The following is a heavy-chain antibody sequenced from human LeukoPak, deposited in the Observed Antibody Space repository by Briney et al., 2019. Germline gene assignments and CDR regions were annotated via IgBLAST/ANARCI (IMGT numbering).Heavy chain of an antibody. CDR1: GGTFSSYA. Sequence: SVKVSCKASGGTFSSYAISWVRQAPGQGLEWMGGIIPIFGTANYAQKFQGRVTITADESTSTAYMELSSLRSEDTAVYYCARFRYYYYGMDVWGQGTTVTVSS. CDR2: IIPIFGTA. CDR3: ARFRYYYYGMDV. V-gene: IGHV1-69*13. J-gene: IGHJ6*02.